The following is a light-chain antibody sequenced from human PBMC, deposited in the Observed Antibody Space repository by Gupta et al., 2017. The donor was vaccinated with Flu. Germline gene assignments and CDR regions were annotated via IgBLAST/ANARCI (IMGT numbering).Light chain of an antibody. V-gene: IGLV1-40*01. CDR1: NSATGAGYN. Sequence: TTSCTGRNSATGAGYNVHCVHQHPETAPKPLIHGKCNRRTGVPERLAGSKSGTSATLAITGLQAEDEADYYCQSYYRSRSGWVFGGGTKLTVL. J-gene: IGLJ3*02. CDR3: QSYYRSRSGWV. CDR2: GKC.